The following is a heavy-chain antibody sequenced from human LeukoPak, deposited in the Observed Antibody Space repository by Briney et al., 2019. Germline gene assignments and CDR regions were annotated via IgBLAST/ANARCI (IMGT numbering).Heavy chain of an antibody. V-gene: IGHV4-39*01. CDR2: IFYTGNT. D-gene: IGHD6-19*01. J-gene: IGHJ5*02. CDR1: GGSVSSSNYY. CDR3: ARQKWLVHNWFDP. Sequence: SETLSLTCTVSGGSVSSSNYYWAWIRQPPGKGLEWIANIFYTGNTYYYPSLKSRVTISVDTPKNQFSQRLTSVTAADTAVYYCARQKWLVHNWFDPWGQGTLVTVSS.